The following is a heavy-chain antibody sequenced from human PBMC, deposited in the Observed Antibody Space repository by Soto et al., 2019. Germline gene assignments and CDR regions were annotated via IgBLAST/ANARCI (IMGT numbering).Heavy chain of an antibody. CDR2: ISSTTNYI. Sequence: EVQLVESGGGLVKPGGSLRLSCAASGFTFTRYSMNWVRQAPGKGLEWVSSISSTTNYIYYGDAMKGRFTIYRDKAKNSLYLEMNSLRAEDTAVYYCARESEDLTSNFDYWGQGTLVTVSS. CDR3: ARESEDLTSNFDY. CDR1: GFTFTRYS. V-gene: IGHV3-21*06. J-gene: IGHJ4*02.